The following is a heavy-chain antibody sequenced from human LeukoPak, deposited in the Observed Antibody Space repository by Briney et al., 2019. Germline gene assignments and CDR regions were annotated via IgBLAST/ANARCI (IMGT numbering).Heavy chain of an antibody. V-gene: IGHV1-2*02. CDR3: ARAPYYYDSSGPEGNDAFDI. Sequence: ASVKVSCKASGYTFTGYYMHWVRQAPGQGLERMGWINPNSGGTNYAQKFQGRVTMTRDTSISTAYMELSRLRSDDTAVYYCARAPYYYDSSGPEGNDAFDIWGQGTMVTVSS. J-gene: IGHJ3*02. CDR1: GYTFTGYY. CDR2: INPNSGGT. D-gene: IGHD3-22*01.